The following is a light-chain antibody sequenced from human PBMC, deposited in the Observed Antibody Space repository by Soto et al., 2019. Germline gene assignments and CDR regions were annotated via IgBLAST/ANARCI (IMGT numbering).Light chain of an antibody. CDR3: QRYGSSLYT. CDR2: GTS. J-gene: IGKJ5*01. Sequence: EIVMTQSPGTLSLSPGERATLSCRASQSVSSSYLAWYQQKPGQAPRLLIYGTSSRATGIPDKFSGSGSGTDFTLTINGLEPEDSAVYYCQRYGSSLYTFGQGTRLEIK. CDR1: QSVSSSY. V-gene: IGKV3-20*01.